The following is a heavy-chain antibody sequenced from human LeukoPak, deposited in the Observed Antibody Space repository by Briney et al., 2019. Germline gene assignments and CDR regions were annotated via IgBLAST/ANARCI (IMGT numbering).Heavy chain of an antibody. V-gene: IGHV4-59*08. J-gene: IGHJ5*02. D-gene: IGHD3-10*01. Sequence: SETLSLTCTVSGASLSSYYWSWIRQPPGKGLEWIGYIYYSGSTNYNPSLKSRVTISVDTSKNQFSLKLSSVTAADTAVYYCARRYGSGSYYNVWFDPWGQGTLVTVSS. CDR3: ARRYGSGSYYNVWFDP. CDR2: IYYSGST. CDR1: GASLSSYY.